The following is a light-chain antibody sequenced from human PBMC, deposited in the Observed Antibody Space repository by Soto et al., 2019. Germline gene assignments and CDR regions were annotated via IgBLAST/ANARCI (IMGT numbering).Light chain of an antibody. Sequence: QSVLTQPPSVSAAPGQTVTISCSGSSSNIGNNYVSWYQQLPGTAPKLLIYDNNKRPSGIPDRFSGSKSGTSATLGITGLQTGDEAEYYCGTWDSSLSVGVFGGGTKVTVL. CDR3: GTWDSSLSVGV. CDR2: DNN. J-gene: IGLJ2*01. V-gene: IGLV1-51*01. CDR1: SSNIGNNY.